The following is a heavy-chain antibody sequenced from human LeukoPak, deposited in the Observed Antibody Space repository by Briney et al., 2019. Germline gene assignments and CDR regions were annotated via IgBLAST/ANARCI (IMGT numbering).Heavy chain of an antibody. CDR3: AKAAVTGADY. Sequence: PSETLSLTCTVSGGTISSSSYYWGWIRQPPGKGLEWIGTIYYSGSTYYNPSLNSRVTISVDTSKNQFSLKLSSVTAADTALYYCAKAAVTGADYWGQGTLVTVSS. V-gene: IGHV4-39*07. CDR2: IYYSGST. CDR1: GGTISSSSYY. J-gene: IGHJ4*02. D-gene: IGHD7-27*01.